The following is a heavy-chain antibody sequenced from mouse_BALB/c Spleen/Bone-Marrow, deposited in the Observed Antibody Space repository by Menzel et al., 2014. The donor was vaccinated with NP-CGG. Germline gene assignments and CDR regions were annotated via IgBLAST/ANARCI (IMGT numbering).Heavy chain of an antibody. Sequence: VQLQQSGAELVKPGASVKMSCKASGYTFTSYWMHWVKQRPGQGLEWIGVIDPSDSYTSYNQKFKGKATLTVDTSSSTAYMQLSSLTSEDSAVYYCTRWGTAVVAYYAMDCWGQRTSITVSS. J-gene: IGHJ4*01. D-gene: IGHD1-1*01. CDR1: GYTFTSYW. CDR2: IDPSDSYT. V-gene: IGHV1S127*01. CDR3: TRWGTAVVAYYAMDC.